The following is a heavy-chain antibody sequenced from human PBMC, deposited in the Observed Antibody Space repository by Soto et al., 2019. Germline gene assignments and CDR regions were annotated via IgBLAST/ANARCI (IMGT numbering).Heavy chain of an antibody. CDR1: GFTFSRSA. J-gene: IGHJ4*02. D-gene: IGHD3-10*01. CDR3: ARDGTLLVRGVIITEGYDY. Sequence: SVKVSCKGSGFTFSRSAVQWVRQARGQGLEWIGWIVAASGKTDYSQIFQERVTITRDMSTSTAYMELSRLRSDDTAVYYCARDGTLLVRGVIITEGYDYWGQGTLVTVSS. CDR2: IVAASGKT. V-gene: IGHV1-58*01.